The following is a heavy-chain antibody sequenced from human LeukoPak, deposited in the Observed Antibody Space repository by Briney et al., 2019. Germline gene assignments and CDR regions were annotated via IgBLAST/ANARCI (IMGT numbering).Heavy chain of an antibody. Sequence: SGGSLRLSCAASGFTFSSYWMSWVRQAPGKGLEWVANIKQDGSEKYYVDSVKGRFTISRDNAKNSLYLQMNSLRAEDTAVYYCARGDYGSGSPYYYYYMDVWGKGTTVTISS. CDR1: GFTFSSYW. D-gene: IGHD3-10*01. V-gene: IGHV3-7*01. CDR3: ARGDYGSGSPYYYYYMDV. CDR2: IKQDGSEK. J-gene: IGHJ6*03.